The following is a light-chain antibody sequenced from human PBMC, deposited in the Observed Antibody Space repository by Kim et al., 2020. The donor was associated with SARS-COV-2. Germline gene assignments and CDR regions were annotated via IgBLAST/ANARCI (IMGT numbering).Light chain of an antibody. Sequence: DIQMTQSPSSLSASVGDSVTITCRASQKIGGFLNWYQQKPGKAPNLLIVTASTLQGGVPSRFSGSGSGADFTLTISSLQPXDVATYFCQQIYDPPLTFGGGTKVDIK. V-gene: IGKV1-39*01. CDR3: QQIYDPPLT. CDR1: QKIGGF. J-gene: IGKJ4*01. CDR2: TAS.